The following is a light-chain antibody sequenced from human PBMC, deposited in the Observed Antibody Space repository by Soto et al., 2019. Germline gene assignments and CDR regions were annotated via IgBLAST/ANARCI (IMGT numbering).Light chain of an antibody. V-gene: IGKV1-5*01. Sequence: DIQMTQSPSTLSASVGDRVTITCRASQSISSWLAWYQQKPGKAPKLLIYDASSLESGVPSRFSGSGSGTEFSLTIISLQPDDFATYYCQQYNSYSPYTFGRGTKLEIK. CDR1: QSISSW. CDR2: DAS. J-gene: IGKJ2*01. CDR3: QQYNSYSPYT.